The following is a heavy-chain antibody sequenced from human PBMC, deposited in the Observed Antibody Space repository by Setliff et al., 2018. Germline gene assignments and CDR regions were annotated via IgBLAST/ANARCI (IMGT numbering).Heavy chain of an antibody. D-gene: IGHD6-6*01. J-gene: IGHJ4*02. Sequence: PSETLSLTCSDSGGSLSGSSDYWTWIRQSPAKGLEWIGEITHTGTTGSTKYNPSLKSRVTMSIDTSKNQFSLMVTSVTAADTAVYYCARGRNVASRLLDSWGQGTLVTVSS. CDR2: ITHTGTTGST. V-gene: IGHV4-39*07. CDR1: GGSLSGSSDY. CDR3: ARGRNVASRLLDS.